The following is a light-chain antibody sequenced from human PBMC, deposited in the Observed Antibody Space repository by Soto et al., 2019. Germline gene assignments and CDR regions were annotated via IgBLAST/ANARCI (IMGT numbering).Light chain of an antibody. Sequence: QSVLTQPASVSGSPGQSITISCTGTSSDIGTYNVVSWYQQRPGEAPKLMIYQVTKRPSGVSNRFAGSKSGNTASLTISGLQAEDEAHYYCSSYAGTNTFLFGTGTKVTVL. CDR3: SSYAGTNTFL. V-gene: IGLV2-23*02. CDR1: SSDIGTYNV. J-gene: IGLJ1*01. CDR2: QVT.